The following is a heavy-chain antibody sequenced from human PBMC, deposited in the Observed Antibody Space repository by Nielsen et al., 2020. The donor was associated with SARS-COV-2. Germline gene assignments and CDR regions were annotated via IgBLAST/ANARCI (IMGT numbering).Heavy chain of an antibody. Sequence: SETLSLTCAVYGGSFGGYYWSWIRQPPGKGLEWIGEVNYRGGTNYNPSLKSRVTISMDASKNQFSLKLSSVTAADTAVYYCASTSTITDAFDIWGQGTMVTVSS. CDR3: ASTSTITDAFDI. CDR2: VNYRGGT. CDR1: GGSFGGYY. V-gene: IGHV4-34*01. J-gene: IGHJ3*02. D-gene: IGHD4/OR15-4a*01.